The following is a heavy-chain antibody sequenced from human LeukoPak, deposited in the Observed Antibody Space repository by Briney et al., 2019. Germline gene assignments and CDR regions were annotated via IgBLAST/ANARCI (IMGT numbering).Heavy chain of an antibody. Sequence: SETLSLTCAVYGGSFSGYYWSWIRQPPGKGLEWIGEINHSGSTNYNPSLKSRVTISVDTSKNQFSLKLSSVTAADTAVYYCARGSKHIVVVTAMPRGRFDYWGQGTLVTVSS. CDR1: GGSFSGYY. CDR3: ARGSKHIVVVTAMPRGRFDY. CDR2: INHSGST. V-gene: IGHV4-34*01. D-gene: IGHD2-21*02. J-gene: IGHJ4*02.